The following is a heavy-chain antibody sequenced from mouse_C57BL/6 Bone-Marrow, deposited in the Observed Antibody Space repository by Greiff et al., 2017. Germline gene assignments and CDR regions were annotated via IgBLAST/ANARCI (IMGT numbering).Heavy chain of an antibody. V-gene: IGHV14-1*01. CDR2: IDPEDGDT. CDR3: TTDYSNYANY. J-gene: IGHJ2*01. D-gene: IGHD2-5*01. Sequence: VHVKQSGAELVRPGASVKLSCTASGFNIKDYYMHWVKQRPEQGLEWIGRIDPEDGDTEYAPKFQGKATMTADTSSNTAYLQLSSLTSEDTAVYYCTTDYSNYANYWGQGTTLTVSS. CDR1: GFNIKDYY.